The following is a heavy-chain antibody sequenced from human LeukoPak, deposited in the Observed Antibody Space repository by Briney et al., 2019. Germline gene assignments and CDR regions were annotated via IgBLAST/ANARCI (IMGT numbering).Heavy chain of an antibody. CDR1: GFTVSSNY. V-gene: IGHV3-23*01. CDR2: ISGSGGST. Sequence: GGSLRLSCAASGFTVSSNYMSWVRQAPGKGLEWVSVISGSGGSTYYADSVKGRFTISRDNSKNTLYLQMNSLRAEDTAVYYCAKDQSVYYDYVWGSYRYTPTAVDYWGQGTLVTVSS. D-gene: IGHD3-16*02. J-gene: IGHJ4*02. CDR3: AKDQSVYYDYVWGSYRYTPTAVDY.